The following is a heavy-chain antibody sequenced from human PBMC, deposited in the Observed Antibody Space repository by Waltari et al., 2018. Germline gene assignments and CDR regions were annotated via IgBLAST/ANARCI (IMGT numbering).Heavy chain of an antibody. J-gene: IGHJ4*02. D-gene: IGHD6-19*01. CDR2: TSYDGSVK. CDR1: GFPFRTYA. CDR3: ARGRQWLVLNPFDY. Sequence: QVQLVESGGGVVQPGMSLRLSCVVSGFPFRTYAMHWFRQAPGKGLEWVAVTSYDGSVKYYADSVKGRFSIARDNSKNTLYLQMNSLRAEDTAVYFCARGRQWLVLNPFDYWGQGTLVTVAS. V-gene: IGHV3-30*01.